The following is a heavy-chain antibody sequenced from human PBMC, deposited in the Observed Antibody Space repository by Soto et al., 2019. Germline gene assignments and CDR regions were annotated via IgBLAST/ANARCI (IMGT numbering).Heavy chain of an antibody. V-gene: IGHV3-7*01. Sequence: GRPLRLPKAASGLTFINYGMRWIRQAPGKGLEWVANIQEDGSEKFYVGSVKGRFTISRDNAKNSLCLQMNSLRAEDTAVYYCASNSDYRFDYWGQGALVTVSS. CDR3: ASNSDYRFDY. CDR1: GLTFINYG. CDR2: IQEDGSEK. J-gene: IGHJ4*02. D-gene: IGHD3-16*01.